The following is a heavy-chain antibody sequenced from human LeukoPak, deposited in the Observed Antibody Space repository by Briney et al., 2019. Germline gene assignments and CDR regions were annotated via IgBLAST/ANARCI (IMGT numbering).Heavy chain of an antibody. CDR2: INHSGST. D-gene: IGHD6-19*01. J-gene: IGHJ5*02. CDR1: GGSFSGYY. V-gene: IGHV4-34*01. Sequence: SSETLSLTCAVYGGSFSGYYWSWIRQPPGKGLEWIGEINHSGSTNYNPSLKSRVTISVDTSKNQFSLKLSSVTAADTAVYYCARGRGSGWYFASIWFDPWGQGTLVTVSS. CDR3: ARGRGSGWYFASIWFDP.